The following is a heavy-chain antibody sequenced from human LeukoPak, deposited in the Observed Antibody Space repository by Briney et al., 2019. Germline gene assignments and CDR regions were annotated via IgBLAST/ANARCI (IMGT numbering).Heavy chain of an antibody. J-gene: IGHJ5*02. CDR2: MSGAGDIA. CDR3: AKLKSALIVVGA. Sequence: PGGSLRLSCAASGFTFSTYWMSWVRQAPGQGLEWVSSMSGAGDIAHYAESVRGRFTISRDNSRNTLYLQMNSLRADDTAVYYCAKLKSALIVVGAWGQGIRVAVSS. V-gene: IGHV3-23*01. D-gene: IGHD3-22*01. CDR1: GFTFSTYW.